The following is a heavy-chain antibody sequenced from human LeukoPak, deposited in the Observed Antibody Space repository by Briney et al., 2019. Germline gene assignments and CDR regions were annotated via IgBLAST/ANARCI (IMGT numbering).Heavy chain of an antibody. Sequence: SETLSLTCNVSGVSVGTSHWNWIRQRPGKGLEWIGCLSYTGKTDYNPSLKGRVSISLGSSNNHFSLKLTSVTAADTAIYYCARSAEWLRNAFDIWGQGTMVSVSS. CDR1: GVSVGTSH. CDR3: ARSAEWLRNAFDI. J-gene: IGHJ3*02. D-gene: IGHD5-12*01. V-gene: IGHV4-59*02. CDR2: LSYTGKT.